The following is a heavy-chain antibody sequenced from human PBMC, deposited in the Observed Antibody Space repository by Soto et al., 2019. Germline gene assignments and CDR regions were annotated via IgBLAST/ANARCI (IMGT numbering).Heavy chain of an antibody. CDR1: GFPFSSYT. J-gene: IGHJ6*02. D-gene: IGHD2-2*01. Sequence: ESGGGVVQPGGSLTLSCTASGFPFSSYTMHWLRRAPGKGLEWVGIISFDGSRKYYADWLKGRIVISRDNSKDSLYLQMDTLRPDDTAIYYCARDTVTSLTPYQGFYYYGMDVWGQGTTVTVSS. CDR2: ISFDGSRK. V-gene: IGHV3-30*09. CDR3: ARDTVTSLTPYQGFYYYGMDV.